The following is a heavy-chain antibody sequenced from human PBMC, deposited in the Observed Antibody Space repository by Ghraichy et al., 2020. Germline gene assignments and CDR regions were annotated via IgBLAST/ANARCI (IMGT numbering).Heavy chain of an antibody. CDR2: IRKDGSER. Sequence: GGSLRLSCAASGFAFSVYGMHWVRQAPGKGLEWVAFIRKDGSERHYADFVEGRFTISRENSRNTVYLQMSSLRAEDTALYYCTRDGIGGTEYFGFFDFWGQGALVTVSS. CDR3: TRDGIGGTEYFGFFDF. V-gene: IGHV3-30*02. D-gene: IGHD3-9*01. J-gene: IGHJ4*02. CDR1: GFAFSVYG.